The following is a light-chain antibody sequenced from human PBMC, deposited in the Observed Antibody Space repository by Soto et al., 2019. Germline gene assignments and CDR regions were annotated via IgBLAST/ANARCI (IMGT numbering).Light chain of an antibody. CDR1: QSLSSSY. J-gene: IGKJ2*01. CDR3: QQYGSSPPYT. Sequence: EIVLTQSPGTLSLSLGERATLSCRASQSLSSSYLAWFQQKPGQAPSLLIYGASSRATGIPDRFSGSGSGTDFILTISRMEPEDVAVYYYQQYGSSPPYTFGQGTKLEIK. V-gene: IGKV3-20*01. CDR2: GAS.